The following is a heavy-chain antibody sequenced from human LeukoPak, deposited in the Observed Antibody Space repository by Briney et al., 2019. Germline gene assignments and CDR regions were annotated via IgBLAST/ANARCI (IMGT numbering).Heavy chain of an antibody. J-gene: IGHJ3*02. Sequence: SETLSLTCAVSGGSISSGGYSWSWIRQPPGKGLEWIGYIYYSGSTYYNPSLKSRVTISVDTSKNQFSLKLNSVTAADTAVYYCARALGAFDIWGQGTMVTVSS. CDR2: IYYSGST. CDR1: GGSISSGGYS. CDR3: ARALGAFDI. V-gene: IGHV4-30-4*07.